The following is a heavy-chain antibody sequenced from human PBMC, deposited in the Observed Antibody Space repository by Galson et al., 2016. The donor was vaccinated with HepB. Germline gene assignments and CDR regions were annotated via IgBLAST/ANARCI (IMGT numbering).Heavy chain of an antibody. Sequence: SLRLSCAGSGFTFDSYAMNWVRQAPGKGLEWVSTISGSGVGTYYADSVKGRFIVSRDNSKNTLYLLMTSPTAEDTAVYYCAKDRTLLVWLEMEPDDALDIWGQGTMVTVSS. CDR2: ISGSGVGT. J-gene: IGHJ3*02. CDR3: AKDRTLLVWLEMEPDDALDI. V-gene: IGHV3-23*01. CDR1: GFTFDSYA. D-gene: IGHD3-10*01.